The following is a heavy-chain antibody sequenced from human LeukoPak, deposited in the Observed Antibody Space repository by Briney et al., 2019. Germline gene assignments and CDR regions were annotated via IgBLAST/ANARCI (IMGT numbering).Heavy chain of an antibody. CDR1: GGTFISYA. CDR3: ASTTVTTTPYYYYYMDG. CDR2: IIPIFGTA. J-gene: IGHJ6*03. D-gene: IGHD4-11*01. V-gene: IGHV1-69*05. Sequence: GASVKVSCKASGGTFISYAISWVRQAPGQGLEWMGGIIPIFGTANYAQKFQGRVTITTDESTSTAYMELSSLRSEDTAVYYCASTTVTTTPYYYYYMDGWGKGTTVTVSS.